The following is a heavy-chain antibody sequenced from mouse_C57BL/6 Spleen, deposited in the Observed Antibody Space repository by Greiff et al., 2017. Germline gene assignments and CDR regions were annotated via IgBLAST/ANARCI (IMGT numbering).Heavy chain of an antibody. CDR3: ARDRDYGSSYSYWYFDV. CDR1: GFTFSSYA. J-gene: IGHJ1*03. CDR2: ISDGGSYT. Sequence: VESGGGLVKPGGSLKLSCAASGFTFSSYAMSWVRQTPEKRLEWVATISDGGSYTYYPDNVKGRFTISRDNAKNNLYLQMSHLKSEDTAMYYCARDRDYGSSYSYWYFDVWGTGTTVTVSS. V-gene: IGHV5-4*01. D-gene: IGHD1-1*01.